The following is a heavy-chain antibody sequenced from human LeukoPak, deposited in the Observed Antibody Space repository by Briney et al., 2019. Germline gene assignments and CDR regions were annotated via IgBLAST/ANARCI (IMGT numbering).Heavy chain of an antibody. J-gene: IGHJ4*02. V-gene: IGHV4-39*01. CDR2: IYYSGST. CDR3: ARQDKPPSGWFGESTRNYFDY. CDR1: GGSISSSSYY. D-gene: IGHD3-10*01. Sequence: PSETLSLTCTVSGGSISSSSYYWGWIRQPPGKGLEWIGSIYYSGSTYYNPSLKSRVTISVDTSKNQFSLKLSSVTAADPAVYYCARQDKPPSGWFGESTRNYFDYWGQGTLVTVSS.